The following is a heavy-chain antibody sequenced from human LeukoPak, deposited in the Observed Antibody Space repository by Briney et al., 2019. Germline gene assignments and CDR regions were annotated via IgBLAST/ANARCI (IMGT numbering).Heavy chain of an antibody. CDR2: IIPIFGTA. CDR1: GGTCSSYA. J-gene: IGHJ4*02. Sequence: SVKVSCKASGGTCSSYAISWVRQAPGRGLEWMGGIIPIFGTANYAQKFQGRVTITADESTSTAYMELSSLRSEDTAVYYCASSRGGDYLAFDYWGQGTLVTVSS. V-gene: IGHV1-69*13. CDR3: ASSRGGDYLAFDY. D-gene: IGHD4-17*01.